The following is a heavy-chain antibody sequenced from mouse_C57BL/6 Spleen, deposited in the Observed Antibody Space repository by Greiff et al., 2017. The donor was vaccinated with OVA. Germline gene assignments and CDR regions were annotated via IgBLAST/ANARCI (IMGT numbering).Heavy chain of an antibody. CDR2: IYPGDGDT. V-gene: IGHV1-82*01. Sequence: VQLQQSGPELVKPGASVKISCKASGYAFSSSWMNWVKQRPGKGLEWIGRIYPGDGDTNYNGKFKGKATLTADKSSSTAYMQLSSLTSEDSAVYFCARGARGDAMDYWGQGTSVTVSS. CDR3: ARGARGDAMDY. J-gene: IGHJ4*01. CDR1: GYAFSSSW.